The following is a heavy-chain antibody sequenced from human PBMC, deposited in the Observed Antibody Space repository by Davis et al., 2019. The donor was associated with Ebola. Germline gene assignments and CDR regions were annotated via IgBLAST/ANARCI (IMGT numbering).Heavy chain of an antibody. CDR2: INPNSGGT. D-gene: IGHD6-19*01. Sequence: ASVKVSCKASGGTFSSYAISWVRQAPGQGLEWMGGINPNSGGTNYAQKFQGWVTMTRDTSISTAYMELSRLRSDDTAVYYCARGRKLSSGWLNWFDPWGQGTLVTVSS. J-gene: IGHJ5*02. CDR3: ARGRKLSSGWLNWFDP. CDR1: GGTFSSYA. V-gene: IGHV1-2*04.